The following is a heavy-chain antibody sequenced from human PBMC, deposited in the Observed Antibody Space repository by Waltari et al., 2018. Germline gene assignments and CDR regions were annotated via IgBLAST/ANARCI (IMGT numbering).Heavy chain of an antibody. Sequence: QVQLQESGPGLVKPSETLSLTCTVSGGSINNYYWSWIRQPPGKRLEWIGYISYSGITDYNSPLESRVTMSVDTSRCQFSLKLRSVTDADTATYYCVRGCAGGACYSDTYYSMDVWGKGTTVTVSS. V-gene: IGHV4-59*04. J-gene: IGHJ6*03. CDR3: VRGCAGGACYSDTYYSMDV. CDR2: ISYSGIT. D-gene: IGHD2-21*02. CDR1: GGSINNYY.